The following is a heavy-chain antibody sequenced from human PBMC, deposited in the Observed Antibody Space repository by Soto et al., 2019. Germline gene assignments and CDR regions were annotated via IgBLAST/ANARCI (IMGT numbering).Heavy chain of an antibody. V-gene: IGHV3-30*18. CDR3: AKDSALVAVHCSGDSCYRGCMDV. CDR2: ISYDGSNQ. D-gene: IGHD2-15*01. Sequence: QVQLVESGGGVVQPGRSLGLSCAASGFTFSTYGMHWVRQSPGKGLEWVACISYDGSNQYYADSVKGRFTISRDKPKNTLYLQMNSLRAEDTAVYYCAKDSALVAVHCSGDSCYRGCMDVWGQGTTVTVSS. J-gene: IGHJ6*02. CDR1: GFTFSTYG.